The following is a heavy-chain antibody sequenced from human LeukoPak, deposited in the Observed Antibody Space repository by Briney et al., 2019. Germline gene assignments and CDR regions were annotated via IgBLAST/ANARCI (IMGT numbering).Heavy chain of an antibody. CDR3: ARKWLFNYFDN. J-gene: IGHJ4*02. D-gene: IGHD3-22*01. Sequence: PGGSLRLSCAASGLTFSSFWMSWVRQAPGKGLEWVANIKHDGSETYYLDSVKGRFTISRDNAKNLLHIQMNSLRAEDTAVYYCARKWLFNYFDNWGQGTPVTVSS. CDR2: IKHDGSET. V-gene: IGHV3-7*01. CDR1: GLTFSSFW.